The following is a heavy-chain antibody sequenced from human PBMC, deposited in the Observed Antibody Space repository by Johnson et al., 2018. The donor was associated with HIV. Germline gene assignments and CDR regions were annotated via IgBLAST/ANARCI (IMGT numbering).Heavy chain of an antibody. CDR2: IKSKTDGGTT. Sequence: VQLVESGGGLVKPGGSLRLSCAGSGFTFNNAWMSWVRQAPGKGLEWIGRIKSKTDGGTTDYAAPVKGRFTISRDDSKNTLYLQMNSLKTEDTAVYYCTPDGYNLGGAFDIWGQGTMVTVSS. J-gene: IGHJ3*02. CDR1: GFTFNNAW. CDR3: TPDGYNLGGAFDI. V-gene: IGHV3-15*01. D-gene: IGHD5-24*01.